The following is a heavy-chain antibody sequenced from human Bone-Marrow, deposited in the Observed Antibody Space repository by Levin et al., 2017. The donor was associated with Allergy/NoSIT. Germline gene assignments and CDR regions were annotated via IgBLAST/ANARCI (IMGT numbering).Heavy chain of an antibody. V-gene: IGHV3-74*01. J-gene: IGHJ6*02. D-gene: IGHD3-22*01. Sequence: GESLKISCAASGFTFSSYWMHWVRQAPGKGLVWVSRINSDGSSTSYADSVKGRFTISRDNAKNTLYLQMNSLRAEDTAVYYCARESSGYYYGAFYYYYGMDVWGQGTTVTVSS. CDR3: ARESSGYYYGAFYYYYGMDV. CDR1: GFTFSSYW. CDR2: INSDGSST.